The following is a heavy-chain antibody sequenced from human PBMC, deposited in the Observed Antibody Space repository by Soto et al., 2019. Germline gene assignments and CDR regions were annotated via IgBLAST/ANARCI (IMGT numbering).Heavy chain of an antibody. CDR2: IRSKAYGGTT. Sequence: SLRLSCTASGFTFGDYAMSWFRQAPGKGLEWVGFIRSKAYGGTTEYAASVKGRFTISRDDSKSIAYLQMNSLKTEDTAVYYCTRDRAAVVVAATLDYWGQGTLVTVSS. D-gene: IGHD2-15*01. V-gene: IGHV3-49*03. CDR3: TRDRAAVVVAATLDY. CDR1: GFTFGDYA. J-gene: IGHJ4*02.